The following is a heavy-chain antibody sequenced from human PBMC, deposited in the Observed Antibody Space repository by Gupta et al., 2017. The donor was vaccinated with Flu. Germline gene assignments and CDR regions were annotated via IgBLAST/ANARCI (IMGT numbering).Heavy chain of an antibody. Sequence: EVQLVESGGGLVKPGGSLRLSCAASGFTFSRYSMNWVRQAPGKGLEWVSSISSSSSYIYYADSVKGRFTISRDNAKNSLYLQMNSLRAEDTAVYYCARDSGGWYGGLNWGQGTLVTVSS. CDR3: ARDSGGWYGGLN. CDR2: ISSSSSYI. V-gene: IGHV3-21*01. J-gene: IGHJ4*02. D-gene: IGHD6-19*01. CDR1: GFTFSRYS.